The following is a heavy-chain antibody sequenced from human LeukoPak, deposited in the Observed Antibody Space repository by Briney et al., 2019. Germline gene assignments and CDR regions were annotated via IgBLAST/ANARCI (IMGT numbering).Heavy chain of an antibody. Sequence: VASVKVSCKASGFTLTDYYMYWVRQAPGQGLEWMGWINPNTGATNSAQKFQGRVTVTRDTSISTVYMELSRLRSDDTAVYYCARDGPAQMVDLDYWGQGTLVTVSS. D-gene: IGHD2-8*01. CDR2: INPNTGAT. J-gene: IGHJ4*02. V-gene: IGHV1-2*02. CDR1: GFTLTDYY. CDR3: ARDGPAQMVDLDY.